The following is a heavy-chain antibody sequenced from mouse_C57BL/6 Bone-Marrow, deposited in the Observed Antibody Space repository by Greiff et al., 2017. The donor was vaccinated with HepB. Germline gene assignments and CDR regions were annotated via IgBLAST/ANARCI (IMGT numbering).Heavy chain of an antibody. CDR1: GYTFTSYT. J-gene: IGHJ4*01. CDR2: INPSSGYT. V-gene: IGHV1-4*01. CDR3: ARAAITTVWDY. Sequence: QVQLQQSGAELARPGASVKMSCKASGYTFTSYTMHWVKQRPGQGLEWIGYINPSSGYTKYNQKFKDKATLTADKSSSTAYMQLSSLTSEDSAVYCCARAAITTVWDYWGQGTSVTVSS. D-gene: IGHD1-1*01.